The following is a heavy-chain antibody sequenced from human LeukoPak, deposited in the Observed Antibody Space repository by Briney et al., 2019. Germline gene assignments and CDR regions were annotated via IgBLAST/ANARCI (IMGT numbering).Heavy chain of an antibody. CDR2: IYYSGST. D-gene: IGHD1-7*01. J-gene: IGHJ4*02. Sequence: KPSGTLSLTCTVSGGSISSSSYYWGWIRQPPGKGLEWIGSIYYSGSTYYNPSLKSRVTISVDTSKNQFSLKLSSVTAADTAVYYCARTPTGTTGSYFDYWGQGTLVTVSS. CDR1: GGSISSSSYY. V-gene: IGHV4-39*01. CDR3: ARTPTGTTGSYFDY.